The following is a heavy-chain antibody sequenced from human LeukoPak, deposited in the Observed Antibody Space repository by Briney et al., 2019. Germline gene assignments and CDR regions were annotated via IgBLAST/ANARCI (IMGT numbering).Heavy chain of an antibody. CDR3: ARLPHLAI. J-gene: IGHJ3*02. V-gene: IGHV4-39*01. Sequence: AWVRQPPGKGLEWIGNIFYGGSTYYNPSLKTRFTISIDTSKNQFSLKLSSVTAADTAVYYCARLPHLAIWGQGTVVTVSS. CDR2: IFYGGST.